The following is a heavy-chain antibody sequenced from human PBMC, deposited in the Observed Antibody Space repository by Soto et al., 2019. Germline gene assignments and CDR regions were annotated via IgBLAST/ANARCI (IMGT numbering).Heavy chain of an antibody. D-gene: IGHD4-17*01. Sequence: QVQLVESGGGVVQPGRSLRLSCAASGLTFSSYGMHWVRQAPGKGLEWVAVISYDGSNKYYADSVKGRFTISRDNSKNTLYLQMNSLRAEDTAVYYCARGYGDYALDYWGQGTLVTVSS. CDR1: GLTFSSYG. J-gene: IGHJ4*02. V-gene: IGHV3-30*03. CDR3: ARGYGDYALDY. CDR2: ISYDGSNK.